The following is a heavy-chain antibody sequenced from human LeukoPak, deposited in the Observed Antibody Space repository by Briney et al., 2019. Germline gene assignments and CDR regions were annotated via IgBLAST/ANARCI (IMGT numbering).Heavy chain of an antibody. J-gene: IGHJ4*02. CDR1: DGSISSYD. V-gene: IGHV4-59*01. CDR3: AKGEGDY. D-gene: IGHD2-21*01. CDR2: IYDSGNT. Sequence: SETLSHTCTVSDGSISSYDWSGIRLPPGKGLEWIGYIYDSGNTNYNPSLKSRVTISVDTSKNQFSLKVRSVTAADTAVYYCAKGEGDYWGQGTLVTVSS.